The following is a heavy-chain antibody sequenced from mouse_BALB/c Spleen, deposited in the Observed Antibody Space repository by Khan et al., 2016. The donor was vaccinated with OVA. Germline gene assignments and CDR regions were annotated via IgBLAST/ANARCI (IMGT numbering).Heavy chain of an antibody. CDR2: IWSGGST. D-gene: IGHD2-14*01. CDR3: AIIFIGTTDYAMDY. V-gene: IGHV2-2*02. Sequence: QVQLKQSGPGLVQPSQSLSITCTVSGFSLTSYGVHWVRQSPGKGLEWLGVIWSGGSTDYNAAFISRLSISKDNSKSQVFFKMNSQKTNETAIDYGAIIFIGTTDYAMDYWGQGTSVTVSS. CDR1: GFSLTSYG. J-gene: IGHJ4*01.